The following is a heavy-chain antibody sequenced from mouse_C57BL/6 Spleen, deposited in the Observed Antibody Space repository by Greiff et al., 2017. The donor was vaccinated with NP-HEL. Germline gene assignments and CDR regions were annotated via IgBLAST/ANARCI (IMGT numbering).Heavy chain of an antibody. J-gene: IGHJ3*01. Sequence: VKLVESGGDLVKPGLSPQLYLPCSSFPFLLSFLSFFLPTPSNILDWVATISSGGSYTYYPDSVKGRFTISRDNAKNTLYLQLSSLKSEDTAMYYCARQRDYDYDWFAYWGQGTLVTVSA. CDR3: ARQRDYDYDWFAY. CDR1: SFPFLLSF. CDR2: ISSGGSYT. V-gene: IGHV5-6*02. D-gene: IGHD2-4*01.